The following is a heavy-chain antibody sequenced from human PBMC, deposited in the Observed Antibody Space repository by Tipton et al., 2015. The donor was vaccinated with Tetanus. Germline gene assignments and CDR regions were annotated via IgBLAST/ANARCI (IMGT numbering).Heavy chain of an antibody. CDR1: GFSVETYNYA. J-gene: IGHJ3*01. CDR3: ARDRTIGDYDAFDL. Sequence: SLRLSCVASGFSVETYNYAMNWVRQAPGQGLEWVAVISGRGQSLTTSYADSVRGRFSISRDHSKDTLYLQMNGLRVEDAGLYYCARDRTIGDYDAFDLWGRGTMVPVS. D-gene: IGHD3-16*01. CDR2: ISGRGQSLTT. V-gene: IGHV3-23*01.